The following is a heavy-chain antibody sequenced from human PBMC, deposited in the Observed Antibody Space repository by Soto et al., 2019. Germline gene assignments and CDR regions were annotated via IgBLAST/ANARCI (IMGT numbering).Heavy chain of an antibody. CDR1: GGSISSYY. D-gene: IGHD5-12*01. Sequence: SSETLSLTCTVSGGSISSYYWSWIRQPPGKGLEWIGYIYYSGSTNYNPSLKSRVTISVDTSKNQFSLKLSSVTAADTAVYYCARDRHSGYDFAYWGQGTLVTVSS. V-gene: IGHV4-59*01. J-gene: IGHJ4*02. CDR2: IYYSGST. CDR3: ARDRHSGYDFAY.